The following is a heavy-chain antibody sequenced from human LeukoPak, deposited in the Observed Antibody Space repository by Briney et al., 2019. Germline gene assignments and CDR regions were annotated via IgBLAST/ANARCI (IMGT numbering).Heavy chain of an antibody. D-gene: IGHD1-14*01. CDR3: ARGRTYNPL. J-gene: IGHJ4*02. Sequence: ASETLSLTCTVSGDSISSYYLSWIRQSPGKGLEWIGYIYYSGSTNYNPSLKSRVTISVDTSKNQFSLKLSSVTAADTAVYYCARGRTYNPLWGQGTLVTVSS. CDR1: GDSISSYY. V-gene: IGHV4-59*01. CDR2: IYYSGST.